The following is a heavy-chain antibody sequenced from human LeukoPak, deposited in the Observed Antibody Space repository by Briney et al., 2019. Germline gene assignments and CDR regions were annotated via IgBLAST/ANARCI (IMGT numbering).Heavy chain of an antibody. J-gene: IGHJ6*02. CDR3: ARAMRSRIVATIEDGMDV. V-gene: IGHV3-11*04. D-gene: IGHD5-12*01. CDR1: GFTFSDYY. Sequence: GGSLRLSCAASGFTFSDYYMSWIRQAPGKGLEWVSYISSSGSTIYYADSVKGRFTISRDNAKNSLYLQMNSLRAEDTAVYYCARAMRSRIVATIEDGMDVWGQGTTVTVSS. CDR2: ISSSGSTI.